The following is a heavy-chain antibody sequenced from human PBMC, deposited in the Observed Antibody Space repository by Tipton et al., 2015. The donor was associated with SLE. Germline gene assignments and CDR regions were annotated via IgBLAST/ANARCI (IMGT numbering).Heavy chain of an antibody. CDR2: INSDGSST. V-gene: IGHV3-74*01. CDR3: ARVQPNCAFDI. CDR1: GLTFSSYW. D-gene: IGHD1-1*01. Sequence: SLRLSCAASGLTFSSYWMHWVRQAPGKGLVWVSRINSDGSSTSYADSVKGRFTISRDNAKNTLYLQMNSLRAEDTAVYYCARVQPNCAFDIWGQGTMVTVSS. J-gene: IGHJ3*02.